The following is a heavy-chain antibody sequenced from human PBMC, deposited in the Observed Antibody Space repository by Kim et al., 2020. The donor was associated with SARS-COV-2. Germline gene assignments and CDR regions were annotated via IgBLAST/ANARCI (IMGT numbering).Heavy chain of an antibody. CDR1: GYTFTSYG. V-gene: IGHV1-18*01. J-gene: IGHJ4*02. CDR2: ISAYNGNT. Sequence: ASVKVSCKASGYTFTSYGISWVRQAPGQGLEWMGWISAYNGNTNYAQKLQGRVTMTTDTSTSTAYMELRSLRSDDTAVYYCARGPYYDFWSGYSPSIDSWDSYYFDYWGQGTLVTVSS. D-gene: IGHD3-3*01. CDR3: ARGPYYDFWSGYSPSIDSWDSYYFDY.